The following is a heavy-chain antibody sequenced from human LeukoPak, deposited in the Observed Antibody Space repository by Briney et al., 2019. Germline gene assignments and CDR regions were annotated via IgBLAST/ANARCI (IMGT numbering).Heavy chain of an antibody. V-gene: IGHV1-2*02. D-gene: IGHD2-15*01. CDR3: ARVPQMTKASTDGGPPNDY. Sequence: ASVKVSCKASGYTFTGYYMHWVRQAPGQGLEWMGWINPNSGGTNYAQKFQGRVTMTRDTSISTDYMELSRLRSDDTAVYYCARVPQMTKASTDGGPPNDYWGQGTLVTVSS. CDR2: INPNSGGT. CDR1: GYTFTGYY. J-gene: IGHJ4*02.